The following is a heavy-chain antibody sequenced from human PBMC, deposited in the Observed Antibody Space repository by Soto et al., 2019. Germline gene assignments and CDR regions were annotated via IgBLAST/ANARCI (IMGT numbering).Heavy chain of an antibody. CDR1: GFTFSSYA. CDR2: ISYDGSNK. Sequence: QVQLVESGGGVVQPGRYLRLFCAASGFTFSSYAMPWVRQAPGKGLEWVAVISYDGSNKYYADSVKGRFTISRDNSKNTLYLQMNSLRAEDTAVYYCARDLLDSSGYYFDYWGQGTLVTVSS. V-gene: IGHV3-30-3*01. D-gene: IGHD3-22*01. J-gene: IGHJ4*02. CDR3: ARDLLDSSGYYFDY.